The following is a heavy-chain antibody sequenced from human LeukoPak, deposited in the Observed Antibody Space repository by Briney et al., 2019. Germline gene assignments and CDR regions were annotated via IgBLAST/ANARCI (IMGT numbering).Heavy chain of an antibody. CDR3: ARLPLTARRHFDY. D-gene: IGHD5-18*01. Sequence: GGSLRLSCAASGFTFSTYWMSWVRQAPGKGLEWAANIKEDGSQKYYVDSVKGRFTTSRDNAKNSQYLQMNSLRAEDTAVYYCARLPLTARRHFDYWGQGTLVTVSS. CDR2: IKEDGSQK. CDR1: GFTFSTYW. V-gene: IGHV3-7*05. J-gene: IGHJ4*02.